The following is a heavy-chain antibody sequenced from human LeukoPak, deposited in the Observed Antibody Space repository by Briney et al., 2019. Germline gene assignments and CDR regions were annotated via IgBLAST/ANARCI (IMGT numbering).Heavy chain of an antibody. V-gene: IGHV4-39*01. D-gene: IGHD3-10*02. CDR2: IYDSGST. J-gene: IGHJ4*02. CDR1: GGSIRSSYYY. Sequence: SETLSLTCTVSGGSIRSSYYYWGWIRQPPGKGLEWIGSIYDSGSTYYNPSLKSRVTISVDTSKNQFSLKLNSVTAADTAVYYCARGMMFADYWGQGTLVTVSS. CDR3: ARGMMFADY.